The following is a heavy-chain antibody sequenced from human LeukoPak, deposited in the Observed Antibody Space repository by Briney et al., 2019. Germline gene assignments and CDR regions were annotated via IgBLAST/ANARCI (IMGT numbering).Heavy chain of an antibody. D-gene: IGHD6-19*01. V-gene: IGHV5-51*01. J-gene: IGHJ6*02. Sequence: PGECLKISCKGSGYSFTSYWIGWVRQMPGKGLEWMGIIYPGDSDTRYSPSFQGQVTISADKSISTAYLQWSSLKASDTAMYYCARRVSLYSSGWSSDYYGMDVWGQGTTVTVSS. CDR3: ARRVSLYSSGWSSDYYGMDV. CDR1: GYSFTSYW. CDR2: IYPGDSDT.